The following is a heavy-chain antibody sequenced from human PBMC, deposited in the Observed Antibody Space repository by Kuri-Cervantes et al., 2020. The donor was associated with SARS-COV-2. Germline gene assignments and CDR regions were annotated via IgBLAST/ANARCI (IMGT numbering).Heavy chain of an antibody. Sequence: SETLSLTCTVSGGSISSGDYYWSWIRQPPGKGLEWIGYIYYSGSTYYNPSLKSRVTISVDTSKNQFSLKLSSVTAADTAVYYCARERGRYCSSTSCFNYNWFDPWGQGTLVTVSS. CDR3: ARERGRYCSSTSCFNYNWFDP. CDR1: GGSISSGDYY. CDR2: IYYSGST. V-gene: IGHV4-30-4*08. J-gene: IGHJ5*02. D-gene: IGHD2-2*01.